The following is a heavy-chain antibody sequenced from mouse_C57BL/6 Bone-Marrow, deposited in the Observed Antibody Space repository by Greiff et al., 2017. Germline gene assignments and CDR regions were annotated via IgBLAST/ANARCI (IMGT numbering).Heavy chain of an antibody. CDR2: IYPRSGNT. CDR3: ARWDYYGSSYGGYFDV. V-gene: IGHV1-81*01. J-gene: IGHJ1*03. CDR1: GYTFTSYG. D-gene: IGHD1-1*01. Sequence: VKLMESGAELARPGASVKLSCKASGYTFTSYGISWVKQRTGQGLEWIGEIYPRSGNTYYNEKFKGKATLTVDKSSSTAYMELRSLTSEDSAVYSCARWDYYGSSYGGYFDVWGTGTTVTVSS.